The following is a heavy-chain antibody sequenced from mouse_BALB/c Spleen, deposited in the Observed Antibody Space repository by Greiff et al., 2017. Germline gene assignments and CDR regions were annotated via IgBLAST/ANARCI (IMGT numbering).Heavy chain of an antibody. CDR1: GFTFNTYA. CDR3: VRHTLWYFDV. CDR2: IRSKSNNYAT. V-gene: IGHV10-1*02. J-gene: IGHJ1*01. D-gene: IGHD5-1-1*01. Sequence: EVMLVESGGGLVQPKGSLKLSCAASGFTFNTYAMNWVRQAPGKGLEWVARIRSKSNNYATYYADSVKDRFTISRDDSQSMLYLQMNNLKTEDTAMYYCVRHTLWYFDVWGAGTTVTVSS.